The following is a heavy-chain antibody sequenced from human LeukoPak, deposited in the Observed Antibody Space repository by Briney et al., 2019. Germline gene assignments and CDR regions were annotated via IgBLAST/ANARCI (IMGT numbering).Heavy chain of an antibody. CDR3: ARGGAYSSGWYFDY. CDR2: ISYDGSNK. Sequence: GGSLRLSCAASGFTFSSYAMHWVGQAPGKGLEWVAVISYDGSNKYYADSVKGRFTISRDNSKNTLYLQMNSLRAEDTAVYYCARGGAYSSGWYFDYWGQGTLVTVSS. J-gene: IGHJ4*02. D-gene: IGHD6-19*01. CDR1: GFTFSSYA. V-gene: IGHV3-30-3*01.